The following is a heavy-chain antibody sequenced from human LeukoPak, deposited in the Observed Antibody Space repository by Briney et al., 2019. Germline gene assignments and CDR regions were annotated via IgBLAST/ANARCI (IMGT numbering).Heavy chain of an antibody. V-gene: IGHV5-51*01. J-gene: IGHJ3*02. Sequence: GESLKISCKGSGYSFTRHWIGWVRQMPGKGLEWMGIIFPGDSDTRYSPSFQGQVTISADTSISTAYLQWSSLKASDTAMYYCARLLKPIPLVNDAFDIWGQGTMVTVSS. D-gene: IGHD2-2*02. CDR1: GYSFTRHW. CDR2: IFPGDSDT. CDR3: ARLLKPIPLVNDAFDI.